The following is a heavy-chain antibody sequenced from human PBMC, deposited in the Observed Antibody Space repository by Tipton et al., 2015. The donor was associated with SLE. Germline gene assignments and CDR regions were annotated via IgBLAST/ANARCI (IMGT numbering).Heavy chain of an antibody. D-gene: IGHD3-10*01. CDR2: IYYSGST. J-gene: IGHJ3*02. V-gene: IGHV4-34*01. CDR3: ARYVTMVRGVTAHDAFDI. Sequence: TLFLTCAVYGGSFSGYYWSWIRQPPGKGLEWIGSIYYSGSTNYNPSLKSRVTISVDTSKNQFSLKLSSVTAADTAVYYCARYVTMVRGVTAHDAFDIWGQGTMVTVSS. CDR1: GGSFSGYY.